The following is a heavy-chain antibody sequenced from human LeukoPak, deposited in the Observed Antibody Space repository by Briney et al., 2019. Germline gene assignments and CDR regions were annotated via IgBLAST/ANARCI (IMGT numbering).Heavy chain of an antibody. CDR2: IRYDGSNK. D-gene: IGHD6-13*01. CDR1: GFTFSSYG. Sequence: GGSLRLSCAASGFTFSSYGMHWVRQAPGKGLEWVAFIRYDGSNKYYADSVKGRFTISRDNSKKTLYLQMNNLRAEDTAVYYCAKDGYSSSWHDAFDIWGQGTMVTVSS. J-gene: IGHJ3*02. CDR3: AKDGYSSSWHDAFDI. V-gene: IGHV3-30*02.